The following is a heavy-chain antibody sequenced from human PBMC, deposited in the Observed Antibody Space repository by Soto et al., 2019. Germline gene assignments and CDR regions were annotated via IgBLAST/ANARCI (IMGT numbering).Heavy chain of an antibody. V-gene: IGHV1-8*01. D-gene: IGHD6-13*01. CDR1: GYTFTSYD. Sequence: ASVKVSCKASGYTFTSYDINWVRQATGQGLEWMGWMNPNSGNTGYAQKFQGRVTMTRNTSISTAYMELSSLRSEDTAVYYCARAVRIAAAGTGVDYYYYMDVWGKGTTVTVSS. J-gene: IGHJ6*03. CDR2: MNPNSGNT. CDR3: ARAVRIAAAGTGVDYYYYMDV.